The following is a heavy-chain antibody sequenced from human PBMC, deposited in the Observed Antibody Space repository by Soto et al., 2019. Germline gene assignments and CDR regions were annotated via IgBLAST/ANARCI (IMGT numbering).Heavy chain of an antibody. CDR3: ARGGSSSSNSRHGEHYYYGMDV. J-gene: IGHJ6*04. CDR2: INHSGST. CDR1: GGSFSGYY. D-gene: IGHD2-2*01. Sequence: SETLSLTCAVYGGSFSGYYWSWIRQPPGKGLEWIGEINHSGSTNYNPSLKSRVTISVDTSKNQFSLKLSSVTAADTAVYYCARGGSSSSNSRHGEHYYYGMDVWGKGTTVTVSS. V-gene: IGHV4-34*01.